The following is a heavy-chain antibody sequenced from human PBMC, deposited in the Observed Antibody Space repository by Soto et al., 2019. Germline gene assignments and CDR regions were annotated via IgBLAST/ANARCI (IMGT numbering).Heavy chain of an antibody. D-gene: IGHD2-21*01. CDR2: VYYSGGT. Sequence: QVQLQESGPGLVKPSETLSLTSTVAGGSLTDHYWNWFRQSPGKGLHWIGYVYYSGGTNYNPSLKSRVTMSVDTSKNQLSLNLRSVPAADSAVYYCARGNDWKSSTFDIWGQGTMVSVSS. J-gene: IGHJ3*02. CDR3: ARGNDWKSSTFDI. CDR1: GGSLTDHY. V-gene: IGHV4-59*11.